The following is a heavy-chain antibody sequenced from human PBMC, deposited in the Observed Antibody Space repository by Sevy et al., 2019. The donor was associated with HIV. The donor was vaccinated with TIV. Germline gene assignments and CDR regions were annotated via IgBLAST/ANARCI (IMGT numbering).Heavy chain of an antibody. J-gene: IGHJ4*02. CDR1: GGSITSLY. CDR3: AGENAWGRGYS. V-gene: IGHV4-59*08. Sequence: SETLSLTYTVSGGSITSLYWNWIRQPPGKGLEWIANIYYNGHINYNPSLKSRVTLSLDTSKNQFSLRLSSMTAADTAMYYCAGENAWGRGYSWGQGTLVTVSS. D-gene: IGHD1-26*01. CDR2: IYYNGHI.